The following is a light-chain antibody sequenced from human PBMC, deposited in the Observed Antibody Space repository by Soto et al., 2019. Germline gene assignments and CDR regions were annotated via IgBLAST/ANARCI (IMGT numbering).Light chain of an antibody. Sequence: AIQLTQSPSSLSASVGDRVTITCRASQGISSAIAWYQQKPGRAPKVLMYDASSLESGVPSRFSGSGSGTDFTLTISSLQPEDVATYYCQQFKSYPRTFGGGTKVEI. CDR2: DAS. CDR3: QQFKSYPRT. CDR1: QGISSA. V-gene: IGKV1-13*02. J-gene: IGKJ4*01.